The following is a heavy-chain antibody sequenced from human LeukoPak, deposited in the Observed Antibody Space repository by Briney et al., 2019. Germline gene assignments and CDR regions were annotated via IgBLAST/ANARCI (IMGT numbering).Heavy chain of an antibody. D-gene: IGHD6-6*01. V-gene: IGHV1-2*02. CDR1: GYTSTGYY. CDR3: ARGLWRSSSSFYP. CDR2: INPNSGGT. J-gene: IGHJ5*02. Sequence: GASVKVSCKASGYTSTGYYMHWVRQAPGQGLEWMGWINPNSGGTNYAQKFQGRVTMTRDTSISTAYMELSRLRSDDTAVYYCARGLWRSSSSFYPWGQGTLVTVSS.